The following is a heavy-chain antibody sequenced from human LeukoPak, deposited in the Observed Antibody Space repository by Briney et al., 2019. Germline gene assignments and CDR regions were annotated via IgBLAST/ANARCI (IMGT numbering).Heavy chain of an antibody. Sequence: GGSLRLSCAASGFTFGSYAMSWVRQAPGKGLEWVSAISGSGGSTYYADSVRGRFTISRDNSRNTVYLQMNSLRAEDTAVYYCAKDDRWLQFCCWGQGTLVTVSA. D-gene: IGHD5-24*01. CDR2: ISGSGGST. J-gene: IGHJ4*02. CDR3: AKDDRWLQFCC. V-gene: IGHV3-23*01. CDR1: GFTFGSYA.